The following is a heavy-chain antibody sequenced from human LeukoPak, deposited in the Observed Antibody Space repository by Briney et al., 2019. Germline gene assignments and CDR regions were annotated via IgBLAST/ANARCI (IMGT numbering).Heavy chain of an antibody. V-gene: IGHV4-59*01. Sequence: SQTLSLTCTVSGGSISSYYWSWIRQPPGKGLEWIGYIYYSGSTNYNPSLKSRVTISVDTSKNQFSLKLSSVTAADTAVYYCARLRGEFDYWGQGTLVTVSS. CDR3: ARLRGEFDY. CDR1: GGSISSYY. D-gene: IGHD3-3*01. J-gene: IGHJ4*02. CDR2: IYYSGST.